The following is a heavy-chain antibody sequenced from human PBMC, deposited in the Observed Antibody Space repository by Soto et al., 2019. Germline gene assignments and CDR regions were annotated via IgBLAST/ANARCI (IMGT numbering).Heavy chain of an antibody. J-gene: IGHJ4*02. CDR1: GGSISSSSYY. CDR3: ARYSSSWYRGDY. V-gene: IGHV4-39*01. CDR2: IYYSGST. D-gene: IGHD6-13*01. Sequence: QLQLQESGPGLVKPSETLSLTCTVSGGSISSSSYYWGWIRQPPGKGLEWIGSIYYSGSTYYNPSLKSRVTISVDTSKHQFSLKLSSVTAADTAVYYCARYSSSWYRGDYWGQGTLVTVSS.